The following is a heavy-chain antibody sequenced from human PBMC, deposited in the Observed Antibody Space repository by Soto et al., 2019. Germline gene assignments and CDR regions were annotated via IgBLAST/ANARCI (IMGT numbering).Heavy chain of an antibody. CDR3: AKGTRGNSPELDF. Sequence: GGSLRLSCXASGFTFDDYTMHWVRQTPGKGLEWVSLISWDGDSAYYADSVRGRFTISRDNSKNSLFLQMNNVRAEDAALYFCAKGTRGNSPELDFWGQGTLVTVSS. CDR2: ISWDGDSA. J-gene: IGHJ4*02. D-gene: IGHD1-1*01. CDR1: GFTFDDYT. V-gene: IGHV3-43*01.